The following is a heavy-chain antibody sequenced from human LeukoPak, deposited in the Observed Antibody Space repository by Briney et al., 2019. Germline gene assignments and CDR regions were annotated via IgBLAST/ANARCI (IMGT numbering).Heavy chain of an antibody. D-gene: IGHD3-10*01. CDR3: AKDRITMVRGVIITVFGY. J-gene: IGHJ4*02. CDR2: ISGSGGST. Sequence: AGSLTLSCAASGFTFSSYAMSWVRQAPGKGREWVSAISGSGGSTYYADSVKGRFTISRDNSKNTLYLQMNSLRAEDTAVYYCAKDRITMVRGVIITVFGYWGQGTLVTVSS. V-gene: IGHV3-23*01. CDR1: GFTFSSYA.